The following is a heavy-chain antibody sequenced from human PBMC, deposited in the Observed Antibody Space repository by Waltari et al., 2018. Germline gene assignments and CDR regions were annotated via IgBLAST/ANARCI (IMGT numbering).Heavy chain of an antibody. J-gene: IGHJ4*02. V-gene: IGHV5-51*01. CDR3: ARDHLSLTADYFDY. CDR1: GYTFPNFS. CDR2: DYPGDGET. D-gene: IGHD7-27*01. Sequence: EVQLVQSGAEVRKPGESLKISCKASGYTFPNFSIAWVRQMPGKGLEWMGIDYPGDGETRYSPSFQGQVTISADKSINTAYLQWNSLKTSDTAIYYCARDHLSLTADYFDYWGQGTLVTVSS.